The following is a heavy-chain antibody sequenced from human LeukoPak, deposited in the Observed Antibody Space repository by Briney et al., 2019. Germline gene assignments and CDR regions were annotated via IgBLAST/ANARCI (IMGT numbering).Heavy chain of an antibody. D-gene: IGHD1-26*01. Sequence: SETLSLTCAVSGDSISRSDWWAWIRQPPGKGLEWLGNIYYSGRIYHNPSLQTRVITSVDSSKNQFSLRLGSVTAVDTAVYYCAKTRSGTYYGDSFDIWGQGILVTVSS. CDR3: AKTRSGTYYGDSFDI. J-gene: IGHJ3*02. CDR2: IYYSGRI. CDR1: GDSISRSDW. V-gene: IGHV4-28*05.